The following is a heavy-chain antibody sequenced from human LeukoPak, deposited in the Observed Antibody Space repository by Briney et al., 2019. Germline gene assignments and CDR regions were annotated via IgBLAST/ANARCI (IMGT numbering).Heavy chain of an antibody. CDR3: ARGRYSSSWPTNYYYYGMDV. J-gene: IGHJ6*02. V-gene: IGHV4-34*01. D-gene: IGHD6-13*01. CDR2: IIHSGST. Sequence: SETLSLTCAVNGGSFSGYYWTWIRQSPGKGLEWIGEIIHSGSTNYNPSLKSRVTISVDTSKNQFSLKLSSVTAADTAVYYCARGRYSSSWPTNYYYYGMDVWGQGTMVTVSS. CDR1: GGSFSGYY.